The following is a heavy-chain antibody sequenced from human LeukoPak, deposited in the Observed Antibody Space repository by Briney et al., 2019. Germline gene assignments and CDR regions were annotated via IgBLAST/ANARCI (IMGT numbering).Heavy chain of an antibody. J-gene: IGHJ6*02. CDR2: IYYSGST. CDR1: GGSISSYY. D-gene: IGHD1-7*01. V-gene: IGHV4-59*01. CDR3: ARDNWNYGSSMDV. Sequence: PSETLSLTCTVSGGSISSYYWSWIRQPPGKGLEWIGYIYYSGSTNYNPSLKSRVTISVDPSKNQFPLKLSSVTAADTAVYYCARDNWNYGSSMDVWGQGTTVTVSS.